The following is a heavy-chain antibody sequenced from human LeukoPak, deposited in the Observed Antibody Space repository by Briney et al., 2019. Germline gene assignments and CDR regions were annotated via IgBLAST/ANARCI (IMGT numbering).Heavy chain of an antibody. CDR1: GYTFTTYW. V-gene: IGHV5-51*01. J-gene: IGHJ4*02. CDR3: ARHKNPNTLSGSFDY. D-gene: IGHD6-25*01. Sequence: GESLKISCKGSGYTFTTYWIGWVRQMPGKGLEWMGIIYPGDSDPRYSPSFQGQVTISADKSISTAYLQWSSLKASDSAVYYCARHKNPNTLSGSFDYWGQGTLVTVSS. CDR2: IYPGDSDP.